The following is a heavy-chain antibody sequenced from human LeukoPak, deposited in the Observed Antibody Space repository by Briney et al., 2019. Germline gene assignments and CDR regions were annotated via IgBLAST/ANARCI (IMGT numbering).Heavy chain of an antibody. CDR1: GFAFSSYA. J-gene: IGHJ4*02. CDR3: AKVRSGSYSPYFDY. CDR2: ISSSGGST. Sequence: PGGSLRLSCAASGFAFSSYAISWVRQAPGKGLEWVSAISSSGGSTYYTDSVKGRFTISRDNSKNTLYLQMNSLRAEDTAVYYCAKVRSGSYSPYFDYWGQGTLVTVSS. V-gene: IGHV3-23*01. D-gene: IGHD1-26*01.